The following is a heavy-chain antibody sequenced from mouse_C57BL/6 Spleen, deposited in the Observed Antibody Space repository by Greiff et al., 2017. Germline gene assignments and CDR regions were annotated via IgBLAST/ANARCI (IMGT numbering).Heavy chain of an antibody. J-gene: IGHJ2*01. CDR3: SRGDTAQATVDY. V-gene: IGHV1-52*01. D-gene: IGHD3-2*02. CDR1: GYTFTSYW. Sequence: QVQLQQSGAELVRPGSSVKLSCKASGYTFTSYWMHWVKQRPIQGLEWIGNIDPSDSETHYNQKFKEKATLNVDKSSSTAYMQLSSLTSEDSAVYYWSRGDTAQATVDYWGQGTTLTVSS. CDR2: IDPSDSET.